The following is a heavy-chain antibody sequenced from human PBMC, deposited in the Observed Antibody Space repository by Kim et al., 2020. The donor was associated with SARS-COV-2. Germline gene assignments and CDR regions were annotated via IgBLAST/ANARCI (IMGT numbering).Heavy chain of an antibody. CDR3: ARDTGSAGLWYFDL. D-gene: IGHD3-10*01. Sequence: GGSLRLSCAASRFTFTSYDMNWVRQAPGKGLEWISFITSSSNRIHYADSVKGRFTISRDNAKNSLYLQMDSLRDEDTAVYYCARDTGSAGLWYFDLWGRGTLVTVSS. J-gene: IGHJ2*01. V-gene: IGHV3-48*02. CDR2: ITSSSNRI. CDR1: RFTFTSYD.